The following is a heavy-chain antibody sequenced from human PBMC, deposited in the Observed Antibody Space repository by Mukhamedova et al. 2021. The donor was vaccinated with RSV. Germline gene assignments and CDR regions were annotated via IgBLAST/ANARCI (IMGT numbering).Heavy chain of an antibody. Sequence: GKGLEWIGRIYTSGSTNYKPSLKSRVTMSVDTSKNQFSLKLSSVTAADTAVYYCARGSYSYSSHYYFDYWGQGTLVTVSS. CDR3: ARGSYSYSSHYYFDY. D-gene: IGHD5-18*01. CDR2: IYTSGST. J-gene: IGHJ4*02. V-gene: IGHV4-4*07.